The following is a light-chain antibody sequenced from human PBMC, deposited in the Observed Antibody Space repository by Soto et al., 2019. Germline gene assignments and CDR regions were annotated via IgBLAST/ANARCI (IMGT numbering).Light chain of an antibody. CDR2: GAS. Sequence: EIVMTQSPATLSVSPGERVTLSCRASQSVSSNLAWYQQKRGQAPRLLIYGASTRATGIPARFSGSGSGTEFTLTISSLQSEDFTVYYCQQYNNWPAITFGQGTRLEIK. V-gene: IGKV3D-15*01. J-gene: IGKJ5*01. CDR3: QQYNNWPAIT. CDR1: QSVSSN.